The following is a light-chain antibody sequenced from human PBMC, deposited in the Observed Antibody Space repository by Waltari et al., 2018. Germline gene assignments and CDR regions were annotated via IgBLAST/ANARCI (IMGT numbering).Light chain of an antibody. Sequence: EIVMTQSPATLSVSPGERATLSCRASQSVSSNLAWYQQKPGQAPRLLIYGASTRATGIPARFSGCGSGTEFTLTISSLQSEDFAVYYCQQYNNWPPGRTFGQGTKVEIK. CDR3: QQYNNWPPGRT. J-gene: IGKJ1*01. CDR1: QSVSSN. V-gene: IGKV3-15*01. CDR2: GAS.